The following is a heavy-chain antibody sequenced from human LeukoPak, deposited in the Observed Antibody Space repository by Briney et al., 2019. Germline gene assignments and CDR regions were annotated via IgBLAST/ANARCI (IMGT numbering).Heavy chain of an antibody. D-gene: IGHD6-19*01. CDR1: GFSFTSYA. CDR2: ISGSGTTI. J-gene: IGHJ3*02. V-gene: IGHV3-23*01. Sequence: PGGSLRLSCAASGFSFTSYAMSWVRQAPGKGLDWVSGISGSGTTIYYADSAKGWFTISRDNSKNTLYLQMNSLRAEDTAVYYCAKEINHQWLVPLDAFDIWGQGTMVTVSS. CDR3: AKEINHQWLVPLDAFDI.